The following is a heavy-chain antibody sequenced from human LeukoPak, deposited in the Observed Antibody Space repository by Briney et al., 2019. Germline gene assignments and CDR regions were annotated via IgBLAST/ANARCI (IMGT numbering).Heavy chain of an antibody. CDR1: GGSISSSSYY. CDR3: ASARIQLWLTVSWFDP. J-gene: IGHJ5*02. CDR2: IYYSGST. D-gene: IGHD5-18*01. V-gene: IGHV4-39*07. Sequence: KPSETLSLTCTVSGGSISSSSYYWGWIRQPPGKGLEWIGSIYYSGSTYYNPSLKSRVTISVDTSKNQFSLKLSSVTAADTAVYYCASARIQLWLTVSWFDPWGQGTLVTVSS.